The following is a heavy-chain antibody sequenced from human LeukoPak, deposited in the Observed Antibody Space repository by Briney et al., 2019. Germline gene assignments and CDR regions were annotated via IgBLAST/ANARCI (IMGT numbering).Heavy chain of an antibody. CDR2: IYYSGST. CDR3: ARERGLVVPAAPTYYYYYYMDV. Sequence: PSETLSLTCTVSGGSISSSSYYWGWIRQPPGKGLEWIGSIYYSGSTNYNPSLKSRVTISVDTSKNQFSLKLSSVTAADTAVYYCARERGLVVPAAPTYYYYYYMDVWGKGTTVTISS. V-gene: IGHV4-39*07. J-gene: IGHJ6*03. CDR1: GGSISSSSYY. D-gene: IGHD2-2*01.